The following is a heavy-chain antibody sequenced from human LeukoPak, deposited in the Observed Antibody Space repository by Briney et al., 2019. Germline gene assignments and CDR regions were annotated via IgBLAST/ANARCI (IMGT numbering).Heavy chain of an antibody. V-gene: IGHV3-48*01. J-gene: IGHJ4*02. CDR2: ISGSGSTI. CDR3: ARVYTTSSSWYGDFDY. CDR1: GFSFSNYA. Sequence: GGSLRLSCAASGFSFSNYAMTWVRQAPGKGLEWVSAISGSGSTIYYADSVKGRFTISRDNAKNSLYLQMNSLRAEDTAVYYCARVYTTSSSWYGDFDYWGQGTLVTVSS. D-gene: IGHD6-13*01.